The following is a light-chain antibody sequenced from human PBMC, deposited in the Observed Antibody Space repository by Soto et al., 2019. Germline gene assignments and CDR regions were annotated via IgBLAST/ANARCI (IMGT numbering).Light chain of an antibody. CDR2: KAS. CDR3: QQYNTYSRT. V-gene: IGKV1-5*03. J-gene: IGKJ1*01. CDR1: QSISTS. Sequence: DIQMTQSPSTLSASVGDRVTVTCRASQSISTSLAWYQQKPGKAPKLLIYKASSLESGVPSRFSGSGSGTEFTLTISSLQPDDVATYYCQQYNTYSRTFGQGTKVDIK.